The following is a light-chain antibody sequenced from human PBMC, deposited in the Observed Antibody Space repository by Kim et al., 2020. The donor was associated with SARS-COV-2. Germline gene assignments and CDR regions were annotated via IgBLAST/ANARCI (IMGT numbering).Light chain of an antibody. J-gene: IGKJ5*01. CDR3: QQYVSASPT. CDR2: DAF. CDR1: QSTSSNY. V-gene: IGKV3-20*01. Sequence: SPANRATLTCRASQSTSSNYIAWCQKKPGQAPGLFIYDAFSRATGIPVSFSGIRSGTYFTLTISRLEPEDFTVYHCQQYVSASPTFGQGTRLEIK.